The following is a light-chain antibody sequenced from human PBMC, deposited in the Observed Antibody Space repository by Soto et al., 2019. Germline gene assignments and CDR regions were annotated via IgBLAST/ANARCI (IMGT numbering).Light chain of an antibody. CDR3: QQYNNWPRT. J-gene: IGKJ1*01. Sequence: DIVMTQSQATLSVSPGERATLSCRASQSVSSNLAWYQQKPGQAPRLLIYGASTRATGIPARFSGSGSGTEFTLTISSLQSEDFAVYYCQQYNNWPRTFGQGTKVDI. V-gene: IGKV3-15*01. CDR1: QSVSSN. CDR2: GAS.